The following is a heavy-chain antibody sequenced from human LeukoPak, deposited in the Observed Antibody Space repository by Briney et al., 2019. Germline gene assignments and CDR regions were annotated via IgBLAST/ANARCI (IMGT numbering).Heavy chain of an antibody. CDR3: ARGGGYDFWNLEEDAFDI. Sequence: TGGSLRLSCAASGFTFSSYWMSWVRQTPGKGLEWVANIKQDGSEKYYVDSVKGRFTISRDNAKNSLYLQMNSLRAEDTAVYYCARGGGYDFWNLEEDAFDIWGQGTMVTVSS. CDR1: GFTFSSYW. V-gene: IGHV3-7*01. D-gene: IGHD3-3*01. CDR2: IKQDGSEK. J-gene: IGHJ3*02.